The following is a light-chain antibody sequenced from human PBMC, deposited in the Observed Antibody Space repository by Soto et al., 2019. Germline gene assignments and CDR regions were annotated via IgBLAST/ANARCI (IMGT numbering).Light chain of an antibody. J-gene: IGKJ2*01. V-gene: IGKV1-6*01. CDR3: LQDYISYT. CDR2: AAS. CDR1: QGIRND. Sequence: AIQMTQSPSSLSASVGDRVTITCRASQGIRNDLGWYQQKPGKAPKLLIYAASSLQSGVPSRFSGSGSGTDFTLTISSLQPEDFATYYCLQDYISYTFGQGTKLEIK.